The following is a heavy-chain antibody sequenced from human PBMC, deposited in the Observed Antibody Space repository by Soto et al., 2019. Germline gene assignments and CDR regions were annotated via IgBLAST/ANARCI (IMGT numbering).Heavy chain of an antibody. J-gene: IGHJ6*02. CDR2: ISAYNGNT. Sequence: QVQLVQSGAEVKKPGASVKVSCKASGYTFISYGISWVRQAPGQGLEWMGWISAYNGNTNYAQKFQGRVTMSTDTCESTAYMELRSLRSDDTAGYYCAITKREVIAEAVTDRYGMYVWCQGTTVTVSS. D-gene: IGHD6-13*01. CDR3: AITKREVIAEAVTDRYGMYV. CDR1: GYTFISYG. V-gene: IGHV1-18*01.